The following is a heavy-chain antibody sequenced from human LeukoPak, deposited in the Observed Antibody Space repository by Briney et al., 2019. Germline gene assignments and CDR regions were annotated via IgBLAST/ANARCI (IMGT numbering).Heavy chain of an antibody. J-gene: IGHJ6*02. CDR1: GYTFTGYY. D-gene: IGHD3-9*01. V-gene: IGHV1-2*02. Sequence: ASVKVSCKASGYTFTGYYMHWVRQAPGQGLAWMGWINPNSGGTNYAQKFQGRVTMTRDTSISTAYMELSRLRSDDTAVYYCARDSEYDILTGRVVPSGMDVWGQGTRSPSP. CDR2: INPNSGGT. CDR3: ARDSEYDILTGRVVPSGMDV.